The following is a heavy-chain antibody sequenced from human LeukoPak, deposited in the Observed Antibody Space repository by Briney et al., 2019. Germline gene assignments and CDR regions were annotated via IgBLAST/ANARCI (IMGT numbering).Heavy chain of an antibody. CDR2: INPNSGGT. CDR1: GYTFTGYY. CDR3: AEENHFRGENSRFRDP. Sequence: ASVKVSCKASGYTFTGYYMHWVRQAPGQGLEWMGWINPNSGGTNYAQKFQGRVTITADKSTSTAYMELSSLRSEDTAVYYCAEENHFRGENSRFRDPWGQGTLVTVSS. V-gene: IGHV1-2*02. D-gene: IGHD3-3*01. J-gene: IGHJ5*02.